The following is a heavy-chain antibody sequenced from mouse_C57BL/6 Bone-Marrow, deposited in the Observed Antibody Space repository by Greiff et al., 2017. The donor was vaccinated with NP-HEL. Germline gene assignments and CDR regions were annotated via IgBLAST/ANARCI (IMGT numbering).Heavy chain of an antibody. Sequence: QVQLQQSGAELVRPGASVTLSCKASGYTFTDYEMHWVKQTPVHGLEWIGAIDPETGGTAYNQKFKGKAILTADKSSSTAYMELRSLTSEDSAVYYCTRGAPSTVVAPGDVWGTGTTVTVSS. CDR1: GYTFTDYE. CDR3: TRGAPSTVVAPGDV. CDR2: IDPETGGT. V-gene: IGHV1-15*01. D-gene: IGHD1-1*01. J-gene: IGHJ1*03.